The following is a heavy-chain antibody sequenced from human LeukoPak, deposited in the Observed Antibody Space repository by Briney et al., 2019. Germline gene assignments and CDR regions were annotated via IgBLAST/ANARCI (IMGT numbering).Heavy chain of an antibody. J-gene: IGHJ4*02. V-gene: IGHV3-48*03. Sequence: PGGSLRLSCAGSGFTFSSYEMNWVRQAPGKGLEWVSYISSGGSTIFYADSVKGRFTVSRDNAKNSLCLQMNSLRAEDTAVYYCARVSYYYGSGSRLDYWGQGTLVTVSS. CDR3: ARVSYYYGSGSRLDY. D-gene: IGHD3-10*01. CDR1: GFTFSSYE. CDR2: ISSGGSTI.